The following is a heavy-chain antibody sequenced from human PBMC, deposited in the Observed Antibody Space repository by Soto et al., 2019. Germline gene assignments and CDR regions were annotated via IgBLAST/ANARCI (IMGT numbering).Heavy chain of an antibody. J-gene: IGHJ4*02. D-gene: IGHD6-13*01. Sequence: WASVKVSCKASGGTFSSYTISWVRQAPGQGLEWMGRIIPILGIANYAQKFQGRVTITADKSTSTAYMELRSLRSDDTAVYYCVREGMYSSSWYPPDGLDYWGQGTLVTVSS. CDR1: GGTFSSYT. V-gene: IGHV1-69*04. CDR3: VREGMYSSSWYPPDGLDY. CDR2: IIPILGIA.